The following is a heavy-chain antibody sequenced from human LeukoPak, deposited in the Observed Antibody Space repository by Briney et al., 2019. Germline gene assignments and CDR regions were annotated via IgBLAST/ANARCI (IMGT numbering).Heavy chain of an antibody. J-gene: IGHJ6*02. CDR3: ARDVGV. CDR2: ISNSDTTI. CDR1: EFTFRSYE. Sequence: GGSLRLSCAASEFTFRSYEMNWVRQAPGKGLEWISYISNSDTTIDYADSVKGRFTISRDNAKNSLYLQMNSLRAEDTAVYYCARDVGVWGQGTTATVSS. V-gene: IGHV3-48*03.